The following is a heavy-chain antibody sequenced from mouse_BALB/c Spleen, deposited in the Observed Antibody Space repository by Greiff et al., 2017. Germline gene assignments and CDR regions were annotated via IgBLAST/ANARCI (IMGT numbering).Heavy chain of an antibody. CDR1: GFSLTSYG. CDR2: IWSDGST. J-gene: IGHJ4*01. CDR3: ARHGGYDGYYAMDY. V-gene: IGHV2-6-2*01. Sequence: VKLVESGPDLVAPSQSLSITCTVSGFSLTSYGVHWVRQPPGKGLEWLVVIWSDGSTTYNSALKSRLSISKDNSKSQVFLKMNSLQTDDTAMYYCARHGGYDGYYAMDYWGQGTSVTVSS. D-gene: IGHD2-2*01.